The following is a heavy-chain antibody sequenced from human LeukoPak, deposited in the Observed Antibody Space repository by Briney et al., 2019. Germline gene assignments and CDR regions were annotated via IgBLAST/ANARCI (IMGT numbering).Heavy chain of an antibody. V-gene: IGHV3-7*01. Sequence: ALRLAGAGRGWNVSRYWMTSVHQAPGKGLEWVANIKEDGSENSYVESVKGRFTISRDNAKNSLYLQLNSLRAEDTAVYFCARQRYSDYWGQGTLVTVSS. CDR1: GWNVSRYW. J-gene: IGHJ4*02. CDR2: IKEDGSEN. CDR3: ARQRYSDY. D-gene: IGHD1-1*01.